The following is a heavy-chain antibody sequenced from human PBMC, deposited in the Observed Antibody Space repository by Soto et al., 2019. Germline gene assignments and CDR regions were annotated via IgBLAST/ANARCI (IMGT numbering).Heavy chain of an antibody. CDR1: GGTFSSYA. CDR2: IIPIFGTA. D-gene: IGHD1-7*01. J-gene: IGHJ4*02. Sequence: QVQLVQSGAEVKTHGSSMKVSCKASGGTFSSYAISWVRQAPGQGLEWMGGIIPIFGTANYAQKFQGRVTITADESTSTAYMELSSLRSEDTAVYYCARRTTAPLREFDYWGQGTLVTVSS. V-gene: IGHV1-69*12. CDR3: ARRTTAPLREFDY.